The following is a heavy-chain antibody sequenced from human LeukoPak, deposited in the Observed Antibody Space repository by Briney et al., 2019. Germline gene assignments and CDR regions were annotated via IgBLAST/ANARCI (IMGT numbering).Heavy chain of an antibody. Sequence: SETPSLTCAVYGGSFSGYYWSWIRQPPGKGLEWIGSIYYSGSTYYNPSLKSRVTISVDTSKNQFSLKLSSVTAADTAVYYCAREPVLLWFGEPQGGYFDYWGQGTLVTVSS. CDR3: AREPVLLWFGEPQGGYFDY. J-gene: IGHJ4*02. V-gene: IGHV4-34*01. CDR2: IYYSGST. D-gene: IGHD3-10*01. CDR1: GGSFSGYY.